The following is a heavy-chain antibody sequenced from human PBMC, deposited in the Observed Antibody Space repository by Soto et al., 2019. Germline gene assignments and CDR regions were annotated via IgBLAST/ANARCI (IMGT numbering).Heavy chain of an antibody. Sequence: QVQLVQSGAEVKRPGASVKVSCKASGYTFSNYGISWVRQAPGKRLEWMGWISTYNGKTNYVQNFQGRVTMTTDTPTSTANMELRSLISDDTALYFCARHRSGWGAHAYDIWGPGTMVIVSS. D-gene: IGHD6-19*01. CDR1: GYTFSNYG. CDR2: ISTYNGKT. V-gene: IGHV1-18*04. CDR3: ARHRSGWGAHAYDI. J-gene: IGHJ3*02.